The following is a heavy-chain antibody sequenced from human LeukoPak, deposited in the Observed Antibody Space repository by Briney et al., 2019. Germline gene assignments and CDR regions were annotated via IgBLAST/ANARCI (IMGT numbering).Heavy chain of an antibody. J-gene: IGHJ4*02. Sequence: SETLSHTCAVSGGSISSYIWCCMRHPPREGVGWVGRIYTSVSTNYNLSLKSRVTMSVDASKHHFSLKLSSVTAADTCVYVCARERPMTTGSYFDRWGQGFLVTVSS. D-gene: IGHD4-11*01. CDR2: IYTSVST. V-gene: IGHV4-4*07. CDR3: ARERPMTTGSYFDR. CDR1: GGSISSYI.